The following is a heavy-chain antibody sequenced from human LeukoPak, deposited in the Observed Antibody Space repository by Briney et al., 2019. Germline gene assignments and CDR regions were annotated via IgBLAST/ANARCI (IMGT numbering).Heavy chain of an antibody. V-gene: IGHV4-4*09. D-gene: IGHD1-26*01. J-gene: IGHJ4*02. CDR1: GGSISGHY. Sequence: SETLSLTCTVSGGSISGHYWSWIRQSPGKGLEWIGYIDPTGLIRYNPSLNSRVTISEDTSKTQFSLKVRSVTTADTAVYFCARQTPYSGNHYFDYWGQGTLVTVSS. CDR2: IDPTGLI. CDR3: ARQTPYSGNHYFDY.